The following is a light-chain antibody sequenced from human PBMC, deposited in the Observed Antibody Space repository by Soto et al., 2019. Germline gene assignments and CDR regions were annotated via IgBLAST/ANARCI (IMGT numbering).Light chain of an antibody. CDR1: QTISSW. CDR3: QHYNSYSEA. J-gene: IGKJ1*01. Sequence: DIQIPQFPSTLSGSLGDRVTISWRASQTISSWLAWYQQKPGKAPKLLIYKASTLKSGVPSRFSGSGSGTEFTLTISSLQPDDFATYYCQHYNSYSEAFGQGTKVDIK. CDR2: KAS. V-gene: IGKV1-5*03.